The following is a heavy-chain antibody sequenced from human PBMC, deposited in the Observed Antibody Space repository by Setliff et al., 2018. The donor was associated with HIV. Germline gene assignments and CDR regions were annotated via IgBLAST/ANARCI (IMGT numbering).Heavy chain of an antibody. Sequence: SETLSLTCTVSGGSISSHYWSWIRQPPGKGLEWIGYIYYSGSTNYNPSLKSRVTMSVDTSKTQFSLKLSSVTAADTAVYYCASTYYYDSLHFHHWGQGTLVTV. CDR2: IYYSGST. CDR3: ASTYYYDSLHFHH. J-gene: IGHJ1*01. CDR1: GGSISSHY. D-gene: IGHD3-22*01. V-gene: IGHV4-59*11.